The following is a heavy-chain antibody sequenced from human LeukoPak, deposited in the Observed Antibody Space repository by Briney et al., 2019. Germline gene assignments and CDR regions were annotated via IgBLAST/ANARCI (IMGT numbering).Heavy chain of an antibody. CDR2: ISAYNGNT. CDR3: ATGLRRPGEDY. D-gene: IGHD3-16*01. V-gene: IGHV1-18*01. J-gene: IGHJ4*02. Sequence: GASVKVSCKASGYTFTSYGISWVRQAPGQGLEWMGWISAYNGNTNYAQKFQGRVTMTEDTSTDTAYMELSSLRSEDTAVYYCATGLRRPGEDYWGQGTLVTVSS. CDR1: GYTFTSYG.